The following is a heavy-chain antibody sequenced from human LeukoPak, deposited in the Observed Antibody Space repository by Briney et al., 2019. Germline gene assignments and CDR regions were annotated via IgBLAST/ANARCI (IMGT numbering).Heavy chain of an antibody. CDR2: IYPGDSDT. CDR1: GYSFTSYW. J-gene: IGHJ4*02. CDR3: ARRDYYDSSGYNDY. V-gene: IGHV5-51*01. D-gene: IGHD3-22*01. Sequence: GESLKISCQGSGYSFTSYWIGWVRQMPGEGLEWMGIIYPGDSDTRYSPSFQGQVTISADKSISTAYLQWSSLKASDTAMYYCARRDYYDSSGYNDYWGQGTLVTVSS.